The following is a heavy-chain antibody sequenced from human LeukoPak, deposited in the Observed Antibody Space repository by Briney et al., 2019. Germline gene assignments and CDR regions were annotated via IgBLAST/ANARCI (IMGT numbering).Heavy chain of an antibody. Sequence: ASVKVSCKASGYTFTSYDINWVRQATGQGLEWMGWMNPNSGNTGCAQKFQGRVTMTRNTSISTAYMELSSLRSEDTAVYYCARDIRFLEWLSSTWGQGTLVTVSS. CDR1: GYTFTSYD. CDR2: MNPNSGNT. D-gene: IGHD3-3*01. J-gene: IGHJ4*02. CDR3: ARDIRFLEWLSST. V-gene: IGHV1-8*01.